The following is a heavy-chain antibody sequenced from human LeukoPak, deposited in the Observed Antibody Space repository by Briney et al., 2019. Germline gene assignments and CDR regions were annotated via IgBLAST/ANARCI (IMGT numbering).Heavy chain of an antibody. J-gene: IGHJ3*02. CDR1: GGSISYYY. D-gene: IGHD4-17*01. Sequence: SETLSLTCTVSGGSISYYYWSWIRQPPGRGLEWIGYIYYSGSTNYNPSLKSRVTISVDTSKNQFSLKLSSVTAAGTAVYYCAAMTTVRNGAFDIWGQGTMVTVSS. V-gene: IGHV4-59*01. CDR2: IYYSGST. CDR3: AAMTTVRNGAFDI.